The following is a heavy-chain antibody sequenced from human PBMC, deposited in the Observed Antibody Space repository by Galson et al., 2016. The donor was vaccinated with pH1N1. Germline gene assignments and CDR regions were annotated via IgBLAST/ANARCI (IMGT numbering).Heavy chain of an antibody. Sequence: SLRLSCAASGFTFSKYAMTWVRQAPGKGLEWVSGISGSGSNANYEDSVKGRFTIFRDNSKDALSLQMNSLRAEDTAVYYCAKGYYRDSSGYSIFDSWGQGTLVAVSS. J-gene: IGHJ4*02. CDR3: AKGYYRDSSGYSIFDS. CDR1: GFTFSKYA. D-gene: IGHD3-22*01. V-gene: IGHV3-23*01. CDR2: ISGSGSNA.